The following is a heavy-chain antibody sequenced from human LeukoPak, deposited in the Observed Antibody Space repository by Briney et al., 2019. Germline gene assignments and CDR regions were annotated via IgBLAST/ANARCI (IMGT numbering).Heavy chain of an antibody. CDR2: IYHSGST. Sequence: SETLPLTCAVSGGSISSSTWWSWVRQPPGKGLEWIGEIYHSGSTNYYPSLKSRVTISVDKSKNHFSLKLSSVTAADTSVYYCARGSPSQYCSGGSCYGAFDIWGQGTMVIVSS. D-gene: IGHD2-15*01. V-gene: IGHV4-4*02. CDR1: GGSISSSTW. J-gene: IGHJ3*02. CDR3: ARGSPSQYCSGGSCYGAFDI.